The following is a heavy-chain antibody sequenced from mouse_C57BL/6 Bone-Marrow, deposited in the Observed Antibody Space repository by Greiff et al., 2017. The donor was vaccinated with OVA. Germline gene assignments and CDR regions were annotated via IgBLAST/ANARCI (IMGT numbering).Heavy chain of an antibody. D-gene: IGHD1-1*01. V-gene: IGHV1-50*01. J-gene: IGHJ2*01. CDR1: GYTFTSYW. CDR2: IDPSDSYT. Sequence: QVHVKQSGAELVKPGASVKLSCKASGYTFTSYWMQWVKQRPGQGLEWIGEIDPSDSYTNYNQKFKGKATLTVDTSSSTAYMQLSSLTSEDSAVYYCARDYGSSRYYWGQGTTLTVSS. CDR3: ARDYGSSRYY.